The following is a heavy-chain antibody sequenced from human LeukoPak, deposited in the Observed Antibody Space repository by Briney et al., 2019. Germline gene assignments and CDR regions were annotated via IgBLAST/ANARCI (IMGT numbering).Heavy chain of an antibody. D-gene: IGHD3-9*01. J-gene: IGHJ4*02. CDR2: IGAYNGNT. V-gene: IGHV1-18*01. Sequence: ASVKVSCKASGYTFTSYGISWVRQAPGQGLEWMGWIGAYNGNTNYAQKLQGRVTMTTDTSTSTAYMELRSLRSDDTAVYYCARTSAWSLRYFDWLLSPAPNFDYWGQGTLVTVSS. CDR3: ARTSAWSLRYFDWLLSPAPNFDY. CDR1: GYTFTSYG.